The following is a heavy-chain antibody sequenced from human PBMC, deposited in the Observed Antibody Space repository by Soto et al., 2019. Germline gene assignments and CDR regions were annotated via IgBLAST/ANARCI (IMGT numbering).Heavy chain of an antibody. CDR2: IYSGGST. Sequence: GGSLRLSCAASGFTVSSNYMSWVRQAPGKGLKWVSVIYSGGSTYYADSVKGRFTISRDNSKNTLYLQMNSLRAEDTAVYYCARVRLGSYYAFDIWGQGTMVTVSS. V-gene: IGHV3-53*01. J-gene: IGHJ3*02. D-gene: IGHD1-26*01. CDR1: GFTVSSNY. CDR3: ARVRLGSYYAFDI.